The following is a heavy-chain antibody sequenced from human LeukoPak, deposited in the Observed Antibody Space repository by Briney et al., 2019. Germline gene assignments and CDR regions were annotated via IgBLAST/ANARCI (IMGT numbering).Heavy chain of an antibody. V-gene: IGHV1-2*02. CDR2: INPNSGGT. CDR1: GYTFTGYY. CDR3: ARDPASSEGDYYYYYYMDV. J-gene: IGHJ6*03. Sequence: ASVKVSCKASGYTFTGYYMHWVRQAPGQGLEWMGWINPNSGGTNYAQKFQGRVTMTRDTSISTAYMELSRLRSDDTAVYYCARDPASSEGDYYYYYYMDVWGKGTAVTVSS.